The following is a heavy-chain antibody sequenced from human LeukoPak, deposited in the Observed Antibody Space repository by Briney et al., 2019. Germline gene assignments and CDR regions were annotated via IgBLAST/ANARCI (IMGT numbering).Heavy chain of an antibody. J-gene: IGHJ4*02. CDR3: ARTEGIAAASRGFYY. D-gene: IGHD6-13*01. CDR2: ISYDGSNK. Sequence: PGGSLRLSCAASGFTFSSYAMHWVRQAPGKGLEWVAVISYDGSNKYYADSVKGRFTISRDNSENTLYLQMNSLRAEDTAVYYCARTEGIAAASRGFYYWGQGTLVTVSS. V-gene: IGHV3-30*04. CDR1: GFTFSSYA.